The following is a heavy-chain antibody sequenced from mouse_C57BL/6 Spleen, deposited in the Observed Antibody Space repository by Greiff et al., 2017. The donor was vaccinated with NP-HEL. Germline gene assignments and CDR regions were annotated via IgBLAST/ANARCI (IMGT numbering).Heavy chain of an antibody. Sequence: EVKLVESGGGLVKPGGSLKLSCAASGFTFSDYGMHWVRQAPEKGLEWVAYISSGSSTIYYADTVKGRFTISRDNAKNTLFLQMTSLRSEDTAMYYCARGDGSRYYYAMDYWGQGTSVTVSS. D-gene: IGHD1-1*01. V-gene: IGHV5-17*01. CDR1: GFTFSDYG. CDR2: ISSGSSTI. CDR3: ARGDGSRYYYAMDY. J-gene: IGHJ4*01.